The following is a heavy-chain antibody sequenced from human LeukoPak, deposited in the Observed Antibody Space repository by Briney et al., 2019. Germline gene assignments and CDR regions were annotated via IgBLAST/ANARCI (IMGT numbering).Heavy chain of an antibody. J-gene: IGHJ5*02. CDR3: ARDPQLYCSTTNCYARWFDP. CDR1: GYTFSNYG. Sequence: ASVKVTCKASGYTFSNYGISWVRQAPGQGLEWMGWISAYNGYTNYAPNLQGRVTMTTETSTSTAYMELRSLRSDDTAVYYCARDPQLYCSTTNCYARWFDPWGQGTLVTVSS. CDR2: ISAYNGYT. D-gene: IGHD2-2*01. V-gene: IGHV1-18*01.